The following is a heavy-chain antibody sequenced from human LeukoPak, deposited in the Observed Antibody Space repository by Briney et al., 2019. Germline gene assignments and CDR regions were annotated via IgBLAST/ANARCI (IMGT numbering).Heavy chain of an antibody. CDR2: INHSGGT. CDR3: AIANYDSSGYRRYYNYYGMDV. D-gene: IGHD3-22*01. Sequence: GSLRLSCAASVFTFSSYRMNWVRQPPGKGLEWVGVINHSGGTNYNPSLKSRVTISGDTSKSQLSLKLSSVTAADTAVYYCAIANYDSSGYRRYYNYYGMDVWGQGTTVTVSS. CDR1: VFTFSSYR. V-gene: IGHV4-34*01. J-gene: IGHJ6*01.